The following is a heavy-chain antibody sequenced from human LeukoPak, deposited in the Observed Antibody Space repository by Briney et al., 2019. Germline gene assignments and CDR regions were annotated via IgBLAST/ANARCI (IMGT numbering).Heavy chain of an antibody. D-gene: IGHD3-22*01. CDR1: GGSISTYY. V-gene: IGHV4-59*01. Sequence: SETLSLTCTVSGGSISTYYWSWIRQPPGKGLEWIGSIYYSGSTNHNPSLKSRVSISLETSKNQFSLKLSSVTAADTAVYYCARSSEGRYYYDSSGYSYYYYYMDVWGKGTTVTISS. CDR3: ARSSEGRYYYDSSGYSYYYYYMDV. J-gene: IGHJ6*03. CDR2: IYYSGST.